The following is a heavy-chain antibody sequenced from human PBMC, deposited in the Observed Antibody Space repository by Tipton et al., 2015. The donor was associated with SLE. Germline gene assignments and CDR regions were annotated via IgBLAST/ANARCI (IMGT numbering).Heavy chain of an antibody. V-gene: IGHV4-59*01. CDR2: IYYSGST. CDR3: ARGVGDTDFDY. Sequence: GLVKPSETLSLTCTVSGGSISSYYWSWIRQPPGKGLEWIGYIYYSGSTNYNPSLKSRVTISVDTSKNQFSLKLSSVTAADTAVYYCARGVGDTDFDYWGQGTLVTVSS. CDR1: GGSISSYY. D-gene: IGHD4-17*01. J-gene: IGHJ4*02.